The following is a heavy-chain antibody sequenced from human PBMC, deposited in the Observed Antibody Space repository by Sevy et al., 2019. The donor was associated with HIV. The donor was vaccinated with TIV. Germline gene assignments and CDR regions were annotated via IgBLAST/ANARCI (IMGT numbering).Heavy chain of an antibody. J-gene: IGHJ4*02. CDR2: IYYSGST. CDR1: GDSISSGDYY. CDR3: ARAEYYYVRSGNYVLPRYYFDY. D-gene: IGHD3-22*01. V-gene: IGHV4-30-4*01. Sequence: SETLSLTCTVSGDSISSGDYYWSLIRQPPGKGLEWIGYIYYSGSTNYNPSLRSRVTISVDTSKNQFSLKPSPVTAADTAVYYCARAEYYYVRSGNYVLPRYYFDYWGQGALVTVSS.